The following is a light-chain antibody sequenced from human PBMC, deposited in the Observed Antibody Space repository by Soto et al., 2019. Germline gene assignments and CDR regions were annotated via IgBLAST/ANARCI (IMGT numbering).Light chain of an antibody. CDR1: QTISNW. V-gene: IGKV1-5*03. J-gene: IGKJ1*01. CDR3: QQYNSYPWT. CDR2: NAS. Sequence: QMTHSPSTLSGTVGGRATLTCRASQTISNWLAWYQQKPGKAPKLLIYNASTLKSGVPARFSGSGSGTEFTLTISSLQPDDFATYYCQQYNSYPWTFGQGTKA.